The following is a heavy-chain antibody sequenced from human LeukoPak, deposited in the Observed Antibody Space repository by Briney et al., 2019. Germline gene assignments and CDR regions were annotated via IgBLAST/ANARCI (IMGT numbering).Heavy chain of an antibody. CDR3: ARVRMGFDY. J-gene: IGHJ4*02. D-gene: IGHD2-8*01. V-gene: IGHV3-48*03. CDR1: GFNFSSYE. Sequence: GGSLRLSCAASGFNFSSYEMNWVRQPPAKGLEWVSYISSSGSTIYYADSVKGRFTISRDNAKNSLYLQMNSLRAEDTAVYYCARVRMGFDYWGQGTLVTVSS. CDR2: ISSSGSTI.